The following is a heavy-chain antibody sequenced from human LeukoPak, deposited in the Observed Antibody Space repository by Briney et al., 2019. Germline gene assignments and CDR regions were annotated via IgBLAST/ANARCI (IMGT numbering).Heavy chain of an antibody. CDR3: AKGHGDWGGNYLDH. CDR2: ISASGSTI. V-gene: IGHV3-23*01. D-gene: IGHD4-17*01. Sequence: GGSLRLSCIASGFTFIHYAMTWVRQAPGKGLEWVSDISASGSTIHYADSVKGRFTVSRDNSKNTVFLEMISLRVEDTALYHCAKGHGDWGGNYLDHWGQGAQVTVSS. CDR1: GFTFIHYA. J-gene: IGHJ4*02.